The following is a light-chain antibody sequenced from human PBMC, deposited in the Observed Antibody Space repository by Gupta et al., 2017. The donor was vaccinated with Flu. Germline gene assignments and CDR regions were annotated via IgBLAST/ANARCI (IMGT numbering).Light chain of an antibody. CDR1: DIGNKH. CDR2: RDI. J-gene: IGLJ1*01. Sequence: SYDLTQPLSVSVALGQTAMIACGGSDIGNKHVHWYQQKPGKAPVLVIYRDINRPSVIPERFSGSNSGNTATLTISRAQAGDEADYYCQVWDSSSYVFGTGTKVTVL. V-gene: IGLV3-9*01. CDR3: QVWDSSSYV.